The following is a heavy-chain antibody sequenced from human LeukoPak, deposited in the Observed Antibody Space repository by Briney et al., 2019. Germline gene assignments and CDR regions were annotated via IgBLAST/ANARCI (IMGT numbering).Heavy chain of an antibody. CDR1: GGSISSYY. CDR2: IYYSGST. D-gene: IGHD1-26*01. Sequence: SETLSLTCTVSGGSISSYYWSWVRQPPGKGLEWIGYIYYSGSTDYNPSLKSRVTMSVDTSKNQFSLKLSSVTAADTAVYYCVRGGIVGTTARIPLFDYWGQGTLVTVSS. J-gene: IGHJ4*02. CDR3: VRGGIVGTTARIPLFDY. V-gene: IGHV4-59*01.